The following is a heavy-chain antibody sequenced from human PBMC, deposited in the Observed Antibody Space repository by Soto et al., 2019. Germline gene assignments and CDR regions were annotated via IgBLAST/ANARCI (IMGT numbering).Heavy chain of an antibody. CDR2: IYYTGST. Sequence: SETLSLTCTVSGDSVSTTSYYWSWIRQPPGKGLEWIGYIYYTGSTNYNPSLKSRVTISLDTSKNQFSLKLSSVTAADTDVYYCARSRITFGGVIVADDYWGQGTLVTVSS. CDR3: ARSRITFGGVIVADDY. V-gene: IGHV4-61*01. CDR1: GDSVSTTSYY. D-gene: IGHD3-16*02. J-gene: IGHJ4*02.